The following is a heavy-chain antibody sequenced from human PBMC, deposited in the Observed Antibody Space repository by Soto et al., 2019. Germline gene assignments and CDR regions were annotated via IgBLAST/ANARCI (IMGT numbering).Heavy chain of an antibody. D-gene: IGHD6-19*01. J-gene: IGHJ4*02. CDR3: ARGSGIAVAGTDYFDY. Sequence: ASLKVSCKASGYTFTSYDINWVRQATGQGLEWMGWMNPNSGNTGCAQKFQGRVTMTRNTSISTAYMELSSLRSEDTAVYYCARGSGIAVAGTDYFDYWGQGTLVTAPQ. CDR1: GYTFTSYD. V-gene: IGHV1-8*01. CDR2: MNPNSGNT.